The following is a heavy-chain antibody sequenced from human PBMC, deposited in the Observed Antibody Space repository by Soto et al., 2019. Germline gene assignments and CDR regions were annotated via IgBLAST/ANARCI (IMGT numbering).Heavy chain of an antibody. D-gene: IGHD4-17*01. J-gene: IGHJ6*02. CDR1: GYTFTGYY. CDR2: INPNSGGT. CDR3: ARTSHDYGDYFGPGRLGYGMDV. Sequence: ASVKVSCKASGYTFTGYYMHWVRQAPGQGLEWMGWINPNSGGTNYAQKFQGRVTMTRDTSISTAYMELSRLRSDDPAVYYCARTSHDYGDYFGPGRLGYGMDVWGQGTTVTVSS. V-gene: IGHV1-2*02.